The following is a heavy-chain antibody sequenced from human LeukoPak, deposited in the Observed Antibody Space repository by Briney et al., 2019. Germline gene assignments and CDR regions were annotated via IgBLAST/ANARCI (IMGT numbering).Heavy chain of an antibody. J-gene: IGHJ4*02. CDR1: GFTFNSYA. V-gene: IGHV3-23*01. CDR2: ISGSGDIT. D-gene: IGHD3-3*01. Sequence: GGSLRLSCAASGFTFNSYAMSWVRQAPGKGLEWASSISGSGDITYFGDSVKGRFTISRDKSKNTLYLQTNSLRAEDTAVYYCAKDKDLTKLGYFDYWGQGTLVTVSS. CDR3: AKDKDLTKLGYFDY.